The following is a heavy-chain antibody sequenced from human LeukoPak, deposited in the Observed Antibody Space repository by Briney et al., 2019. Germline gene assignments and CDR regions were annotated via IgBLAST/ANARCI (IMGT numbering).Heavy chain of an antibody. CDR3: ARDRSGSSGDFDM. J-gene: IGHJ3*02. CDR2: ISSSGSTI. D-gene: IGHD6-19*01. Sequence: GGSLRLSCAASGFTFSSYEMHWVRQAPGKGREWLSYISSSGSTIHYADSVKGRFTISRDNAKNSLYLQMNSLRAEDTTVYYCARDRSGSSGDFDMWGQGTMVTVSS. CDR1: GFTFSSYE. V-gene: IGHV3-48*03.